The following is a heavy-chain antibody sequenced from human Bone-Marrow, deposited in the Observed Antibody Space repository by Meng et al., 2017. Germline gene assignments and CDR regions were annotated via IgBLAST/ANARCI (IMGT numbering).Heavy chain of an antibody. D-gene: IGHD3-22*01. V-gene: IGHV4-39*07. Sequence: GSLRLSCSVSGASISSSSYYWGWVRQPPGKGLEWIGNIFYSGSTYYTPSLKSRVTISVDTSKNQFSLKLTSVTAADTAVYYCARAQSGDYNSSGYYTYFDYWGQGTLGTVSS. J-gene: IGHJ4*02. CDR2: IFYSGST. CDR1: GASISSSSYY. CDR3: ARAQSGDYNSSGYYTYFDY.